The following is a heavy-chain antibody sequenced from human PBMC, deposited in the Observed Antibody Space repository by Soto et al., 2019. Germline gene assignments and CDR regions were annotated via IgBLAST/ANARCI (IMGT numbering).Heavy chain of an antibody. CDR3: AKGSRGSYFVFAI. CDR2: ISGNGGRT. J-gene: IGHJ3*02. Sequence: EEQLLESGGSLLQPGGSLRLSCAASGFTFSSYAMSWVRQAAGKGLEWVSTISGNGGRTYYADSVKGRFTISRDNSKNTLYLQMNSQRAEDTAVYYCAKGSRGSYFVFAIWGQGTMVTVS. D-gene: IGHD1-26*01. V-gene: IGHV3-23*01. CDR1: GFTFSSYA.